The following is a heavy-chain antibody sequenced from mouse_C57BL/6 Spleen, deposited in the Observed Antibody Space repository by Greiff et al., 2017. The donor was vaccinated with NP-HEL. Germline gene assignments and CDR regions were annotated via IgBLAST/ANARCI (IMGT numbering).Heavy chain of an antibody. D-gene: IGHD1-1*02. J-gene: IGHJ2*01. CDR3: AREGGGDCFDY. CDR1: GYTFTSYG. Sequence: QVQLQQSGAELARPGASVKLSCKASGYTFTSYGISWVKQRTGQGLEWIGEIYPRSGNTYYNEKFKGKATLTADKYSSTAYMELRSLTSEDAAVYFCAREGGGDCFDYWGQGTTLTVSS. V-gene: IGHV1-81*01. CDR2: IYPRSGNT.